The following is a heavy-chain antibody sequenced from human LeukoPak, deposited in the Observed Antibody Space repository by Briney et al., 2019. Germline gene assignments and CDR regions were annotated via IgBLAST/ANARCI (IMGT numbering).Heavy chain of an antibody. CDR1: GFTFSSYG. D-gene: IGHD4-17*01. Sequence: PGGSLRLSCAASGFTFSSYGMHWVRQAPGKGLEWVAVISYDGSNKYYADSVKGRFTISRDNSKNTLYLQMNSLRAEDTAVYYCAKSGDAGAEYFQHWGKGTLVTVSS. V-gene: IGHV3-30*18. CDR2: ISYDGSNK. J-gene: IGHJ1*01. CDR3: AKSGDAGAEYFQH.